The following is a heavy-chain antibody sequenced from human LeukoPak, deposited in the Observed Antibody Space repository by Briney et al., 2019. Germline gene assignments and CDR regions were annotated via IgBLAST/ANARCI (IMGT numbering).Heavy chain of an antibody. Sequence: SETLSLTCTVSGGSISSDYWSWIRQPAGKGLEWIGRIYTSGSTNYNASLKSRVTISVDTSKNQFSLKLSSVTAADTAVYYCARDLRYSSGWGYYFDYWGQGTLVTVSS. CDR3: ARDLRYSSGWGYYFDY. CDR2: IYTSGST. J-gene: IGHJ4*02. V-gene: IGHV4-4*07. CDR1: GGSISSDY. D-gene: IGHD6-19*01.